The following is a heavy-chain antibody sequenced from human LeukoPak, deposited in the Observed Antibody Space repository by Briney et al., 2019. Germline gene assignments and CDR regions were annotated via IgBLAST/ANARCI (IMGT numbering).Heavy chain of an antibody. J-gene: IGHJ4*02. CDR1: GFTFSSYG. V-gene: IGHV3-30*18. CDR3: AKGSYYDFWSGVLFDY. Sequence: GRSLRLSCAASGFTFSSYGIHWVRQAPDKGLEWVAVISYDGSGKYYADSVKGRFTISRDNSKNTLYLQMNSLRAEDTAVYYCAKGSYYDFWSGVLFDYWGQGTLVTVSS. CDR2: ISYDGSGK. D-gene: IGHD3-3*01.